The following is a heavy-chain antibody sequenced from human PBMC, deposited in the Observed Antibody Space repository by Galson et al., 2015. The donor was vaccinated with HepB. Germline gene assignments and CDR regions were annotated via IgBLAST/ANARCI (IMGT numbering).Heavy chain of an antibody. CDR2: TIPIFGTT. CDR1: GGTFSSYA. CDR3: AATQDFVVVVAATRGGDFDY. D-gene: IGHD2-15*01. J-gene: IGHJ4*02. Sequence: SVKVSCKASGGTFSSYAISWVRQAPGQGLEWMGGTIPIFGTTNYAQKFQGRVTISADKSTSTAYMDLSSLTSEDTAVYYCAATQDFVVVVAATRGGDFDYWGQGTLVTVSS. V-gene: IGHV1-69*06.